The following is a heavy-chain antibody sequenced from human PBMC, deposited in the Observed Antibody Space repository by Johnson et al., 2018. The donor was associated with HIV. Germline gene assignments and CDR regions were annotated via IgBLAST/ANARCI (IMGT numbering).Heavy chain of an antibody. D-gene: IGHD4-23*01. V-gene: IGHV3-30*04. CDR2: LSYDGSKQ. CDR3: AKARHDYGGTDDAFDN. CDR1: GFTFSSYA. J-gene: IGHJ3*02. Sequence: QMQLVESGGGVVQPGRSLRLSCAASGFTFSSYAMHWVRQAPGQGLEWVAVLSYDGSKQYYADSVKGRFPISRDNSKNTLYLQMYSLRAEDTAVYYCAKARHDYGGTDDAFDNWGPGTMVTVSS.